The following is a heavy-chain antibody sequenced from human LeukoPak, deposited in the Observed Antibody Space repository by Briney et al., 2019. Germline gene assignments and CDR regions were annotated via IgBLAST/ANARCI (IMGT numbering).Heavy chain of an antibody. Sequence: SSVKVSCKASGYTFTSYAMNSVRQAAGPGREGMGWINTYTGNPTYAQGFKGRFVFSLDTSVSTAYLQISSLKAEDTAVYYCARDKLLGRYSSGWYVWGQGTMVTVSS. CDR3: ARDKLLGRYSSGWYV. D-gene: IGHD6-19*01. V-gene: IGHV7-4-1*02. J-gene: IGHJ3*01. CDR2: INTYTGNP. CDR1: GYTFTSYA.